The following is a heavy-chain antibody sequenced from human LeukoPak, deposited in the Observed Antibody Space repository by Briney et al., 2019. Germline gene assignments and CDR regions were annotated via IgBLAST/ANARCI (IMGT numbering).Heavy chain of an antibody. D-gene: IGHD3-22*01. CDR1: GFTISDAW. V-gene: IGHV3-15*01. J-gene: IGHJ5*02. Sequence: GRSHRLSCAASGFTISDAWMSWVRQAPGKGLEWVGRIKSKTDGGTTDYAAPVKGRFTISRDDSKNTLYLQMNSLRTEDTAVYYCTTVQRITVILVDEGNLNWFDPWGQGTLVTVSS. CDR3: TTVQRITVILVDEGNLNWFDP. CDR2: IKSKTDGGTT.